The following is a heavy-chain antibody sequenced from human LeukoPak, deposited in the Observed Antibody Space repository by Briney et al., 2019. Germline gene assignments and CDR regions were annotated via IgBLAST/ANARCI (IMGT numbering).Heavy chain of an antibody. D-gene: IGHD6-13*01. CDR3: ARRSRSDAFDI. CDR2: IWYDGSNK. V-gene: IGHV3-33*01. Sequence: PGRSLRLSCAASGFTFSSYGMRWVRQAPGKGLEWVAVIWYDGSNKYYADSVKGRFTISRDNSKNTLYLQMNSLRAEDTAVYYCARRSRSDAFDIWGQGTMVTVSS. J-gene: IGHJ3*02. CDR1: GFTFSSYG.